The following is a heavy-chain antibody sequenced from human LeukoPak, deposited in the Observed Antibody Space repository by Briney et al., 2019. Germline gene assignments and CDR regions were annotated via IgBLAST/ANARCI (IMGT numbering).Heavy chain of an antibody. Sequence: PGGSLRLSCVAYGFTFRNYGMHWVRQAPGKGLEWVAVMWYDGSNKYYADSVKGRFTISRDNSKNTLYLQMNSLRAEDTAVYYCARDGCGSTSCYHYELTSWGQGTLVTVSS. CDR3: ARDGCGSTSCYHYELTS. D-gene: IGHD2-2*01. CDR2: MWYDGSNK. CDR1: GFTFRNYG. J-gene: IGHJ5*02. V-gene: IGHV3-33*01.